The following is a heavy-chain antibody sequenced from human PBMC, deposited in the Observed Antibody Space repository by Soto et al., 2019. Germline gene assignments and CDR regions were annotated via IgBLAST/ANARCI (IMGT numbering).Heavy chain of an antibody. Sequence: ASVKVSCKASGYTFTSYGISWVRQAPGQGLEWMGWISAYNGNTNYAQKLQGRVTMTTDTSTSTAYMELRSLRSDDTAVYYCARGLLGYSYGYFKPFDDWGQGTLVTVSS. V-gene: IGHV1-18*01. CDR3: ARGLLGYSYGYFKPFDD. J-gene: IGHJ4*02. CDR1: GYTFTSYG. D-gene: IGHD5-18*01. CDR2: ISAYNGNT.